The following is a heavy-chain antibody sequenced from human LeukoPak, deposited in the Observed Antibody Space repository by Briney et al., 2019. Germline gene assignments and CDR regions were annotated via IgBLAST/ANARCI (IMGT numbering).Heavy chain of an antibody. Sequence: GGSLRLSCAASGFTVSSNYMSWVRQAPGKGLEWVSVIYSGGIIYYTDSVKGRFTISRDNSKNTLYLQMNSRRAEDTAVYYCAKGEGRWLQLEYWGQRTLVTVST. J-gene: IGHJ4*02. V-gene: IGHV3-53*01. CDR2: IYSGGII. CDR3: AKGEGRWLQLEY. CDR1: GFTVSSNY. D-gene: IGHD5-24*01.